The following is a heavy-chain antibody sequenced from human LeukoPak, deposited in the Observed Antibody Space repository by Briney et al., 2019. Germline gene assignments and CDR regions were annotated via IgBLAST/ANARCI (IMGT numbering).Heavy chain of an antibody. D-gene: IGHD4-23*01. CDR3: ARGSHIYGGNSR. CDR2: ITISSSII. Sequence: GGSLRLSCAASGFSFSDYSMNWVRQAPGKGLEWVSSITISSSIIYYADSVKGRFTISRDNAKNSLFLQMNSLRAEDTAVYFCARGSHIYGGNSRWGQGTLVTVSS. CDR1: GFSFSDYS. J-gene: IGHJ4*02. V-gene: IGHV3-21*01.